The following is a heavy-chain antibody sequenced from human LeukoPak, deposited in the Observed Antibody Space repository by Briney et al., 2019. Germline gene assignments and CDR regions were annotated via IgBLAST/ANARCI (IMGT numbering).Heavy chain of an antibody. D-gene: IGHD6-25*01. CDR3: AKGGSAKFDY. Sequence: ETLSLTCTVSGGSISSSSYYWGWIRQPPGKGLEWVANIKQDGSEKYYVDSVKGRFTISRDNAKNSLYLQMNTLRAEDTAVYYCAKGGSAKFDYWGQGTLVTVSS. V-gene: IGHV3-7*03. CDR1: GGSISSSSYY. J-gene: IGHJ4*02. CDR2: IKQDGSEK.